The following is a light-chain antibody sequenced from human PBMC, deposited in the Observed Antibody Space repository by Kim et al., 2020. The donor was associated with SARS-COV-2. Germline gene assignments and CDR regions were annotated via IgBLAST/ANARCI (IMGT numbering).Light chain of an antibody. CDR3: SSYAGSNNYV. V-gene: IGLV2-8*01. Sequence: GQSVTISCSGTSSGVGGYNYVSWYQQLPGKAPQLLIYEVSTRPSGVPDRFSGSKSGNTASLTVSGLQAEDEADYYCSSYAGSNNYVFGTGTKVTVL. CDR2: EVS. J-gene: IGLJ1*01. CDR1: SSGVGGYNY.